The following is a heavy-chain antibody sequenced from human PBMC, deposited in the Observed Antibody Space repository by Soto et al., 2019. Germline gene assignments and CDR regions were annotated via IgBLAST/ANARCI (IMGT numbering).Heavy chain of an antibody. V-gene: IGHV4-4*02. CDR3: ARSPPSSYYGGSGTFDY. D-gene: IGHD3-10*01. Sequence: PSETLSLTCAVSGGFTSTNNWWSWVRQPPGKGLEWIGDAYHSGSTEYNPSLKSRVSISVDKSKNQISLKLTSATAADTAVYYCARSPPSSYYGGSGTFDYWGQGTLVNVS. CDR1: GGFTSTNNW. J-gene: IGHJ4*02. CDR2: AYHSGST.